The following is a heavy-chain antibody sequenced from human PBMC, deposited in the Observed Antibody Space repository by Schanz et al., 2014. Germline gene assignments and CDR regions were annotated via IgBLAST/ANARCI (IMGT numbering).Heavy chain of an antibody. CDR1: GITFSDYA. J-gene: IGHJ6*02. V-gene: IGHV3-11*01. Sequence: VQLLESGGALEQPGGSLRLSCAASGITFSDYAMTWIRQAPGKGLEWVSYINGGGETTYYADSVRGRFTISRDNAKNSLFLQMNSLRAEDTAKYYCARGNYGMDVWGQGTTVTVSS. CDR2: INGGGETT. CDR3: ARGNYGMDV.